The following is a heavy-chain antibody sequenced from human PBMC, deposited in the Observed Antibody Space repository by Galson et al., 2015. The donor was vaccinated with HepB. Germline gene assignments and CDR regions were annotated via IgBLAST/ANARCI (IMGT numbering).Heavy chain of an antibody. D-gene: IGHD2-2*01. CDR3: ARDKGKGIVVVPAGQNYYYYMDV. J-gene: IGHJ6*03. Sequence: SVKVSCKASGGTFSSYAISWVRQAPGQGLEWMGGIIPIFGTANYAQKFQGRVTITADESTSTAYMELSSLRSEDTAVYYCARDKGKGIVVVPAGQNYYYYMDVWGKGTTVTVSS. CDR1: GGTFSSYA. CDR2: IIPIFGTA. V-gene: IGHV1-69*13.